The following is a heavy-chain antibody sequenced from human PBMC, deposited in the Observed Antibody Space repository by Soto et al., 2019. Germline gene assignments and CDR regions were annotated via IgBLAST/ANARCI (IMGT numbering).Heavy chain of an antibody. D-gene: IGHD6-13*01. CDR3: AAPNSSSWYGEYYYYGMDV. CDR2: IVVGSGNT. V-gene: IGHV1-58*01. CDR1: GFTFTSSA. J-gene: IGHJ6*02. Sequence: ASVKVSCKASGFTFTSSAVQWVRQARGQRLEWIGWIVVGSGNTNYAQKFQERVTITRDMSTSTAYMELSGLRSEDTAVYYCAAPNSSSWYGEYYYYGMDVWGQGTTVTVSS.